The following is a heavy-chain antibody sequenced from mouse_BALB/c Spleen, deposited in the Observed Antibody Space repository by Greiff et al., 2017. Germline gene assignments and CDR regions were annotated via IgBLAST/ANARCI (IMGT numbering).Heavy chain of an antibody. Sequence: VQLQQPGAELVKPGASVKLSCKASGYTFTSYWMHWVKQRPGQGLEWIGEINPSNGRTNYNEKFKSKATLTVDKSSSTAYMQLSSLTSEDSAVYDCARDDGNYLPFAYWGQGTLVTVSA. CDR3: ARDDGNYLPFAY. V-gene: IGHV1S81*02. CDR1: GYTFTSYW. D-gene: IGHD2-1*01. J-gene: IGHJ3*01. CDR2: INPSNGRT.